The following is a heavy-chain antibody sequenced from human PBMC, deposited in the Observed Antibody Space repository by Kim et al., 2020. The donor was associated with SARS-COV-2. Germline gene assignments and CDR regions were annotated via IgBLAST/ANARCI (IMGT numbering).Heavy chain of an antibody. CDR2: GGST. CDR3: AKEMAFDY. V-gene: IGHV3-23*01. J-gene: IGHJ4*02. Sequence: GGSTYYADSVKGRFTISRDNSKNTLYLQMNSLRAEDTAVYYCAKEMAFDYWGQGTLVTVSS.